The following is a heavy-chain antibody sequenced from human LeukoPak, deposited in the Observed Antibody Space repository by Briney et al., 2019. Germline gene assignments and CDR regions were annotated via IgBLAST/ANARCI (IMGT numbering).Heavy chain of an antibody. CDR3: ARDDPAAGYYFDY. V-gene: IGHV3-21*01. D-gene: IGHD6-13*01. Sequence: GGSLRLSCAASGFTFSSYSMNWVRQAPGKGLEWVSSISSSSSYIYYADSVKGRFTISRDNAKNSLYLQMNSLRAEDTAVYYCARDDPAAGYYFDYWGQGTLVTVSS. CDR1: GFTFSSYS. CDR2: ISSSSSYI. J-gene: IGHJ4*02.